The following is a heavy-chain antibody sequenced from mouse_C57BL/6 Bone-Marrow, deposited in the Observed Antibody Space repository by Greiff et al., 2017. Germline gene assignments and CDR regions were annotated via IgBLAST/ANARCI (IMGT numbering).Heavy chain of an antibody. CDR2: IYPGGGYT. CDR1: GYTFTNYW. J-gene: IGHJ1*03. V-gene: IGHV1-63*01. CDR3: ARSPRLRPFDV. D-gene: IGHD2-4*01. Sequence: QVQLQQSGAELVRPGTSVKMSCKASGYTFTNYWIGWAKQRPGHGLEWIGDIYPGGGYTNYNEKFKGKATLTADKSSSTAYMQFSSLTSEDSAIYYCARSPRLRPFDVWGTGTTVTVSS.